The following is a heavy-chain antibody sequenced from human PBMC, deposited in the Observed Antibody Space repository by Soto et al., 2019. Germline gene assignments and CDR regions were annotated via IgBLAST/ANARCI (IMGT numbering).Heavy chain of an antibody. CDR3: VRQASKVWGAYPQATNF. V-gene: IGHV4-39*01. Sequence: QLQLQESGPGLVKSSETLPLTCTVSGASINSTSFYWGWIRQPPGKGLEWIGSIFHSGRTHYNPSLKSRVTLSVDTSRSQVSLEVGSVTAADTAVYYCVRQASKVWGAYPQATNFWGQGTLVTVSS. CDR1: GASINSTSFY. J-gene: IGHJ4*02. D-gene: IGHD3-16*02. CDR2: IFHSGRT.